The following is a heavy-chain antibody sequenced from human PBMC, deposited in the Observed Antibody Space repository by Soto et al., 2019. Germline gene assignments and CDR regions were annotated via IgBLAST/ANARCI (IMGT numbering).Heavy chain of an antibody. V-gene: IGHV3-33*01. CDR3: ARESYGDGRGYVQH. CDR2: IWYDGCGK. Sequence: QVQLVESGGGVVQPGRSLRLSCAASGFLFGSYGMHWVRQAPGKGLEWVAVIWYDGCGKYYTDSVKGRVTISRDNSRNTLYLQMNSLRAEDTAVYYCARESYGDGRGYVQHWGQGTLVTVSS. CDR1: GFLFGSYG. D-gene: IGHD4-17*01. J-gene: IGHJ1*01.